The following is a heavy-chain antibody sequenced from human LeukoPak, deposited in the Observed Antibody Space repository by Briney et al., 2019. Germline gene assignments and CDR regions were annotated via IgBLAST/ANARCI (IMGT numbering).Heavy chain of an antibody. V-gene: IGHV4-31*03. J-gene: IGHJ6*04. CDR3: ARDLWFGELSYYGMDV. Sequence: SQTLSLTCTVSGGSISSGGYYWSWIRQHPGKGLEWIGYIYYSGSTYYNPSLKSRVTISVDTSKNQFSLKLNSVTAADTAVYYCARDLWFGELSYYGMDVWGKGTTVTVSS. D-gene: IGHD3-10*01. CDR1: GGSISSGGYY. CDR2: IYYSGST.